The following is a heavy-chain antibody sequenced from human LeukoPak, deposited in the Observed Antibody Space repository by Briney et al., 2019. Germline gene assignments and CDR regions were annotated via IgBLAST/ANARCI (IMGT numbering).Heavy chain of an antibody. CDR1: GYTFTSYY. J-gene: IGHJ4*02. CDR2: INPSGGST. Sequence: ASVKVSCKASGYTFTSYYMHWVRQAPGQGLEWMGIINPSGGSTSYAQKFQGRVTMTRDTSTSTVYMELSSLRSEDTAVYYCARGQLLWFGDLTGRAGDFDYWGQGTLVTVSS. D-gene: IGHD3-10*01. V-gene: IGHV1-46*01. CDR3: ARGQLLWFGDLTGRAGDFDY.